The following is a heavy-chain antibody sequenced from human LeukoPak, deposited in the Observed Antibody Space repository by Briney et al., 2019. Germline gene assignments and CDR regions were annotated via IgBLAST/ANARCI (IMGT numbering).Heavy chain of an antibody. CDR2: ISGSGGST. CDR1: GFTFSSYA. J-gene: IGHJ6*02. D-gene: IGHD3-10*01. CDR3: AKDGEMGSYYPFDYYGMDV. Sequence: GGSLRLSCAASGFTFSSYAMSWVRQAPGKGLEWVSAISGSGGSTYYADSVKGRFTISRDNSKNTLHLQMNSLRAEDTAVYYCAKDGEMGSYYPFDYYGMDVWGQGTTVTVSS. V-gene: IGHV3-23*01.